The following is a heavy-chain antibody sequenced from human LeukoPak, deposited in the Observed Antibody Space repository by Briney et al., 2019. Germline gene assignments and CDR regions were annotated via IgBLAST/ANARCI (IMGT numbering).Heavy chain of an antibody. V-gene: IGHV3-74*01. D-gene: IGHD5-24*01. CDR1: GFTFSSYA. Sequence: SGGSLRLSCAASGFTFSSYAMSWVRQAPGKGLVWVSRINPDGGRISYADSVQGRFTISRDNAKNTVYLQMNSLRAEDTAVYYCARVGIRWLQFWYFDLWGRGTLVTVSS. CDR3: ARVGIRWLQFWYFDL. J-gene: IGHJ2*01. CDR2: INPDGGRI.